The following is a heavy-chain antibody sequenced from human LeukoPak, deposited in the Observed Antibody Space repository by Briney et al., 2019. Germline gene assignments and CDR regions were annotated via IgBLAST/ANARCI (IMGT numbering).Heavy chain of an antibody. J-gene: IGHJ4*02. D-gene: IGHD6-13*01. CDR3: ARKTAAGTYYFDY. CDR1: GGSISSSNW. CDR2: IYHSGST. Sequence: PSGTLSLTCAVSGGSISSSNWWSWVRQPPGKGLEWIGEIYHSGSTNHNPSLKSRITISVDKSKNQFSPKLSSVTAADTAVYYCARKTAAGTYYFDYWGQGILVTVSS. V-gene: IGHV4-4*02.